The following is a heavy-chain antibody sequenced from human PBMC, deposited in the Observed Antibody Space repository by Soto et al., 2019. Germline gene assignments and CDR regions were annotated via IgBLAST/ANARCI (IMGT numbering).Heavy chain of an antibody. V-gene: IGHV1-2*02. J-gene: IGHJ5*02. CDR2: INPNSGGT. CDR1: GYTFTGYY. D-gene: IGHD1-26*01. Sequence: SVEVSCKASGYTFTGYYMHWVRQAPGQGLEWMGWINPNSGGTNYAQKFQGRVTMTRDTSISTAYMELSRLRSDDTAVYYCERDCPLPPPNNWFDPWGQGTPVTVSS. CDR3: ERDCPLPPPNNWFDP.